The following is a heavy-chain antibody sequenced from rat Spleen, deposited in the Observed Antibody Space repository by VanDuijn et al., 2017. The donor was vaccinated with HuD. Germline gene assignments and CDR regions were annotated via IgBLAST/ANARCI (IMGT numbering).Heavy chain of an antibody. J-gene: IGHJ2*01. V-gene: IGHV5-19*01. D-gene: IGHD1-2*01. CDR1: GFTFSHYN. CDR3: TREDSSYIPFVY. CDR2: ISNFGGSI. Sequence: EVQLVESGGGLVQPGRSLKLSCAASGFTFSHYNMHWIRQAPTKGLEWVASISNFGGSIHYPDSVKGRFTISRDNAKGILYLQMNSLRSEDTATYYCTREDSSYIPFVYWGQGVMVTVSS.